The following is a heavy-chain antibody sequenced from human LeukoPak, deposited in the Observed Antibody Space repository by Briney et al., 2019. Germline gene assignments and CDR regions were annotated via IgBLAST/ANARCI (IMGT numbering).Heavy chain of an antibody. CDR3: AKGRVDYYDSSDAFDI. CDR2: ISYDGSNK. CDR1: GFTFSNYG. D-gene: IGHD3-22*01. J-gene: IGHJ3*02. V-gene: IGHV3-30*18. Sequence: GGSLRLSCAASGFTFSNYGMHWVRQAPGKGLEWVAVISYDGSNKYYTDSVKGRFTISRDNSKNTLYLQMNSLRAEDTALYYCAKGRVDYYDSSDAFDIWGQGTMVTVSS.